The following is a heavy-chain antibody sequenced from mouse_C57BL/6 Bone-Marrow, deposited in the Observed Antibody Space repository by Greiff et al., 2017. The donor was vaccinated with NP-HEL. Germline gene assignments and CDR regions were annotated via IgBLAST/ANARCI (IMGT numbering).Heavy chain of an antibody. V-gene: IGHV8-8*01. CDR2: IWWDDDK. Sequence: QVTLKVSGPGILQPSQTLSLTCSFSGFSLSTFGMGVGWVRQPSGKGLEWLAHIWWDDDKYYNPALKSRLTISKDTSKNQVFLKIANVDTADTATYYCARYYYGSSLYYAMDYWGQGTSVTVSS. CDR1: GFSLSTFGMG. J-gene: IGHJ4*01. CDR3: ARYYYGSSLYYAMDY. D-gene: IGHD1-1*01.